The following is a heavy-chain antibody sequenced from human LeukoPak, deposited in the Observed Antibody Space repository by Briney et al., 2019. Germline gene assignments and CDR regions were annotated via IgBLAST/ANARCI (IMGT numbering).Heavy chain of an antibody. CDR1: GFTFDDYA. Sequence: PGRSLRLSCAASGFTFDDYAMHWVRQAPGKGLEWVSGISWNSGSIGYADSVKGRFTISRDYSKNTLFLQMNSLRADDTAVYYCTRGETNPFDYWGQGILVTVSS. CDR3: TRGETNPFDY. J-gene: IGHJ4*02. CDR2: ISWNSGSI. D-gene: IGHD1-14*01. V-gene: IGHV3-9*01.